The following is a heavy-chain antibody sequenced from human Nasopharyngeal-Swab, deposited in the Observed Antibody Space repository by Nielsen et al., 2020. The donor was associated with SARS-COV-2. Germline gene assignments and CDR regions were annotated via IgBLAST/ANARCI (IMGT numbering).Heavy chain of an antibody. CDR3: VRPRYCSAASCDRHSGVGLFDY. J-gene: IGHJ4*02. CDR2: MNPNSGNT. V-gene: IGHV1-8*01. D-gene: IGHD2-8*02. Sequence: ASVKVSCKASGYTFTSYDIIWVRQATGQGLEWMGWMNPNSGNTGYAQKFQGRVTMTRNTSISTAYMELSSLRSEDTAVYYCVRPRYCSAASCDRHSGVGLFDYWGQGTLVTVSS. CDR1: GYTFTSYD.